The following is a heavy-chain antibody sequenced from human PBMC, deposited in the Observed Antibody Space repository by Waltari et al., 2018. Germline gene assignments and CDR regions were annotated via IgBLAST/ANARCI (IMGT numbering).Heavy chain of an antibody. V-gene: IGHV4-34*01. CDR1: GGSFSGYY. Sequence: QVQLQQWGAGLLKPSETLSLTCAVYGGSFSGYYWSWIRQPPEEGLEWTGEINHSVSTNYNPSLKSRVTISVDPSKNQFSLKLSSVTAADTAVYYCARHRVPRRYYYGSVTYYSPSSPFDYWGQGTLVTVSS. J-gene: IGHJ4*02. D-gene: IGHD3-10*01. CDR3: ARHRVPRRYYYGSVTYYSPSSPFDY. CDR2: INHSVST.